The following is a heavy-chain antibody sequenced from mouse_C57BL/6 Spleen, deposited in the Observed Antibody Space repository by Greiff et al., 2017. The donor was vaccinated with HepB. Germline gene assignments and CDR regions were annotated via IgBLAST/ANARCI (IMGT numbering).Heavy chain of an antibody. CDR1: GFNIKDYY. CDR3: APYYGSSYAMDY. Sequence: VHVKQSGAELVKPGASVKLSCTASGFNIKDYYMHWVKQRTEQGLEWIGRIDPEDGETKYAPKFQGKATITADTSSNTAYLQLSSLTSEDTAVYYCAPYYGSSYAMDYWGQGTSVTVSS. J-gene: IGHJ4*01. CDR2: IDPEDGET. V-gene: IGHV14-2*01. D-gene: IGHD1-1*01.